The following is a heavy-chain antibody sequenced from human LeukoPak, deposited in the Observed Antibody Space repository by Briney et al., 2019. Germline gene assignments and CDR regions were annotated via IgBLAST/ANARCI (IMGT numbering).Heavy chain of an antibody. V-gene: IGHV1-46*01. D-gene: IGHD2-2*01. Sequence: ASVKVSCKASGYTFTSYYMHWVRQAPGQGLEWMGIINPSGGSTSYAQKFQGRVTMTRDTSTSTVYMELSSLRSEDTAVYYCALDCSSTSCYVESGMDVWGQGTTVTVSS. J-gene: IGHJ6*02. CDR1: GYTFTSYY. CDR3: ALDCSSTSCYVESGMDV. CDR2: INPSGGST.